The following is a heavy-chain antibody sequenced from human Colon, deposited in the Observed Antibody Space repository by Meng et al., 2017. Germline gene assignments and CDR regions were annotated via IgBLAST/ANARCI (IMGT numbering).Heavy chain of an antibody. V-gene: IGHV4-4*03. CDR2: IYHSGST. D-gene: IGHD6-13*01. CDR3: ARNSAAGVDY. Sequence: SCRCRVRPPGPRSPPGSASGGSSSTSSWWSWVRQPPGKWLEWIVEIYHSGSTNYNPSLKSRVTISVDKSKNQFSLKLSSVTAADTAVYYCARNSAAGVDYWGQGTLVTVSS. CDR1: GGSSSTSSW. J-gene: IGHJ4*02.